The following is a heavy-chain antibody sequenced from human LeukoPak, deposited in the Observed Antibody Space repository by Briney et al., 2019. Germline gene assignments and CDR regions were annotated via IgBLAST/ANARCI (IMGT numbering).Heavy chain of an antibody. CDR3: AKDPYGDYVVVDYFDY. Sequence: PGRSLRLSCAASGFTFSSYGMHWVRQAPGKGLEWVAVISYDGDNKFYADSVKDRFTISRDNPKNTLYLQMNSLRAEDTAVYYCAKDPYGDYVVVDYFDYWGQGTLVTVSS. V-gene: IGHV3-30*18. CDR1: GFTFSSYG. CDR2: ISYDGDNK. D-gene: IGHD4-17*01. J-gene: IGHJ4*02.